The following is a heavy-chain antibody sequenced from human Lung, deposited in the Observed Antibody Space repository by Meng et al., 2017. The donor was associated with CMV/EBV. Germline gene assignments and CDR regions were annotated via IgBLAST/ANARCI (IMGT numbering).Heavy chain of an antibody. Sequence: GSLRLXXAVSGDSISSTGNWWSWVRQSPGKGLEWIGEIWRSGTTNYNPSLKSRLTMSIDTSKNQFSLKLSSVTAADTAVYYCVSSVGANMLRSKGDFYGMDVWGQGXTVTVSS. V-gene: IGHV4-4*02. CDR1: GDSISSTGNW. J-gene: IGHJ6*02. CDR2: IWRSGTT. CDR3: VSSVGANMLRSKGDFYGMDV. D-gene: IGHD1-26*01.